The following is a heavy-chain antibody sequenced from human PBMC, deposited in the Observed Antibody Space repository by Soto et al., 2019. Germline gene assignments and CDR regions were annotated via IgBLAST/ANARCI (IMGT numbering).Heavy chain of an antibody. Sequence: GSLRLSCAASGFTFSSYWMSWVRQAPGKGLEWVANIKQDGSEKYYVDSVKGRFTISRDNAKNSLYLQMNSLRAEDTAVYYCARGRAPGGNSNPRSRWFDPWGQGTLVTVSS. CDR1: GFTFSSYW. J-gene: IGHJ5*02. D-gene: IGHD1-26*01. V-gene: IGHV3-7*03. CDR2: IKQDGSEK. CDR3: ARGRAPGGNSNPRSRWFDP.